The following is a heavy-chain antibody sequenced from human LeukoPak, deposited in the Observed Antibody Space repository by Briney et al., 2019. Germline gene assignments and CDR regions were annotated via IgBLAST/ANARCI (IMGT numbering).Heavy chain of an antibody. V-gene: IGHV3-23*01. CDR3: AKDREITFGGVIVN. Sequence: GSLRLSCAASGFTFSSYAMSWVRQAPGKGLEWVSAISGSGGSTYYADSVKGRFTISRDNSKNTLYLRMNSLRAEDTAVYYCAKDREITFGGVIVNGGQGTLVTVSS. J-gene: IGHJ4*02. CDR2: ISGSGGST. D-gene: IGHD3-16*02. CDR1: GFTFSSYA.